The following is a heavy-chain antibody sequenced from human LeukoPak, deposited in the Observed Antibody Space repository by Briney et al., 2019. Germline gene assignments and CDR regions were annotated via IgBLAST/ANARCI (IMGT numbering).Heavy chain of an antibody. J-gene: IGHJ4*02. V-gene: IGHV4-59*01. CDR1: GGSISSYY. CDR2: IYYSGST. D-gene: IGHD6-13*01. CDR3: ASQIMSSSRQAFDY. Sequence: PSETLSLTCTVSGGSISSYYWSWIRQPPGKGLEWIGYIYYSGSTNYNPSLKSRVTISVDTSKNQFSLKLSSVTAADTAVYYCASQIMSSSRQAFDYWGQGTLVTVSS.